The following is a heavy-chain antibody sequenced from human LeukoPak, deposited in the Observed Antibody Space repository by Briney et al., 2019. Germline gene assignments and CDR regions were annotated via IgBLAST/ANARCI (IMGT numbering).Heavy chain of an antibody. J-gene: IGHJ4*02. CDR1: GFTFSSYA. CDR3: AKASIVVVVAAFFDY. CDR2: ISGSGGST. Sequence: GGSLRLSCAASGFTFSSYAMSWVRQAPGKGLEWVSAISGSGGSTYYADSVKGRFTISRDDSKNTLYLQMNSLRAEDTAVYYCAKASIVVVVAAFFDYWGQGTLVTVSS. V-gene: IGHV3-23*01. D-gene: IGHD2-15*01.